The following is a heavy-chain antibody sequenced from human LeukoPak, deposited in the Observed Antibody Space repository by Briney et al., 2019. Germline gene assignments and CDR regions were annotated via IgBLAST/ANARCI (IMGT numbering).Heavy chain of an antibody. CDR3: ARAATTDYYYYMDV. Sequence: GGSLRLSCAASGFTFSSYSMNWVRQAPGKGLEWVSSISSSSSYIYYADSVKGRFTISRDNAKNSLYLQMNSLRAEDTAVYYCARAATTDYYYYMDVWGKGTTVTVSS. CDR2: ISSSSSYI. CDR1: GFTFSSYS. D-gene: IGHD4-17*01. J-gene: IGHJ6*03. V-gene: IGHV3-21*01.